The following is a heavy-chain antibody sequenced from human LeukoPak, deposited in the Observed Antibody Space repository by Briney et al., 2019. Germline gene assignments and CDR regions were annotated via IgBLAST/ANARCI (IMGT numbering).Heavy chain of an antibody. CDR2: IYTSGST. CDR1: GGSISSYY. D-gene: IGHD3-10*01. J-gene: IGHJ6*03. V-gene: IGHV4-4*07. CDR3: ARRGYYGSGRGYNYYMDV. Sequence: PSETLSLTCTVSGGSISSYYWSWIRQPAGKGLEWIGRIYTSGSTNYNPSLKSRVTMSVDTSKNQFSLKLRSVTAADTAVYYCARRGYYGSGRGYNYYMDVWGKGTTVTISS.